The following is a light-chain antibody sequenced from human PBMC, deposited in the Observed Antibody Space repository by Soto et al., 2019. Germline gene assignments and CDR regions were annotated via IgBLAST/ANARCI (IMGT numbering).Light chain of an antibody. Sequence: EIVLTQSPATLTLSPGERATLSCRASQSVSSYLAWYQQKPGQAPRLLIYDASNRATGIPARFSGIGSGTDFTLTISSLEPDDFAVYYCQQRSNWPPGTLGQGTQVEIK. J-gene: IGKJ1*01. V-gene: IGKV3-11*01. CDR2: DAS. CDR3: QQRSNWPPGT. CDR1: QSVSSY.